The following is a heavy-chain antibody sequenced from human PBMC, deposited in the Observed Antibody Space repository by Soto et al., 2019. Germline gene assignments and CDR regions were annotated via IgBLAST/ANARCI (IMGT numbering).Heavy chain of an antibody. CDR2: INHSGST. CDR3: ASYSSSWYPVGYYYYGMDV. D-gene: IGHD6-13*01. J-gene: IGHJ6*02. CDR1: GGSFSGYY. V-gene: IGHV4-34*01. Sequence: PSETLSLTCAVYGGSFSGYYWSWIRQPPGKGLEWIGEINHSGSTNYNPSLKSRVTISVDTSKNQFSLKLSSVTAADTAVYYCASYSSSWYPVGYYYYGMDVWGQGTTVTVSS.